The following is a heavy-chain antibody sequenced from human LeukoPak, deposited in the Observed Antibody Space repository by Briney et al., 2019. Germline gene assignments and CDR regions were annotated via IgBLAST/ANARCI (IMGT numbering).Heavy chain of an antibody. J-gene: IGHJ4*02. Sequence: SETLSLTCTVSGDSISSSSYYWGWIRQPPGKGLEWIGSIYYSGTTYYSPSLKSRVTISVDTSKNQFSLKLSSVTAADTAVYYCARGTVGATSIDYWGQGTLVTVSS. CDR1: GDSISSSSYY. CDR3: ARGTVGATSIDY. CDR2: IYYSGTT. V-gene: IGHV4-39*07. D-gene: IGHD1-26*01.